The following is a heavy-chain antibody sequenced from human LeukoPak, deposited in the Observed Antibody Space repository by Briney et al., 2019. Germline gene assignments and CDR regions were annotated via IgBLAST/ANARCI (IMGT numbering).Heavy chain of an antibody. CDR2: IKRDGSEK. V-gene: IGHV3-7*04. CDR1: GFTFSSYW. J-gene: IGHJ3*02. CDR3: ARDPAYDAFDI. Sequence: GGSLRLSCAASGFTFSSYWMSWVRQAAGKGLEWVAIIKRDGSEKYYVDSVKGRFTISRDNAKNSLYLQINSLRAEDTAVYYCARDPAYDAFDIWGQGTMVTVSS.